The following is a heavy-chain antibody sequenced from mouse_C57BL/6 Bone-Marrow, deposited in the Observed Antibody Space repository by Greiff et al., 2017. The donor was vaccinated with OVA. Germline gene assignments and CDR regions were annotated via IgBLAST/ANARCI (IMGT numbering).Heavy chain of an antibody. CDR3: ARGWSRWLPYYAMDY. CDR1: GYTFTSYG. Sequence: VQHQQSGAELARPGASVKLSCKASGYTFTSYGISWVKQRTGQGLEWIGEIYPRSGNTYYNGKFKGKATLTADKSSSTAYMELRSLTSEDSAVYFCARGWSRWLPYYAMDYWGQGTSVTVSS. J-gene: IGHJ4*01. CDR2: IYPRSGNT. D-gene: IGHD2-3*01. V-gene: IGHV1-81*01.